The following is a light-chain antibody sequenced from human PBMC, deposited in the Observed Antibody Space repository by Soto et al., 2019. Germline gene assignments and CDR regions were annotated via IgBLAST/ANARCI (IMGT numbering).Light chain of an antibody. CDR3: SLYTSENAYV. J-gene: IGLJ1*01. CDR2: EVS. CDR1: SRDVGSYNL. V-gene: IGLV2-14*02. Sequence: PELTKPAYGTAAPGQSITISCPGTSRDVGSYNLVSWYQQPPGTAPKLMIYEVSKRPSGVPDRFSGSKSGNTASLTISGLRAADEADYYCSLYTSENAYVFGTGTKVTV.